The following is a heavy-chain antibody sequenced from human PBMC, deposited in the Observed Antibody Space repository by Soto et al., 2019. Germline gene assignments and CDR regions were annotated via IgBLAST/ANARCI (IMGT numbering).Heavy chain of an antibody. V-gene: IGHV5-51*01. J-gene: IGHJ5*02. CDR1: GYSFTIYW. D-gene: IGHD2-21*02. CDR3: ARLRYCGGDCSEYNWFDP. Sequence: PGESLKISCKGSGYSFTIYWIGWVRQMPGKGLEWMGIIYPGDSDTRYSPSFQGQVTISADKSISTAYLQWSSLKASDTAMYYCARLRYCGGDCSEYNWFDPWGQGTLVTVSS. CDR2: IYPGDSDT.